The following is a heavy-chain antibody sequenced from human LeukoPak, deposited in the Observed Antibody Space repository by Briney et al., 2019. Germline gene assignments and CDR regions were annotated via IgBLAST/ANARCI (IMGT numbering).Heavy chain of an antibody. CDR1: GYTLTELS. Sequence: ASVKVSCKVSGYTLTELSMHWVRQAPGKGLEWMGGFDPEDGETIYAQKFQGRVTMTEGTSTDTAYMELSSLRSEDTAVYYCATAGYGDYYGMDVWGQGTTVTVSS. V-gene: IGHV1-24*01. CDR2: FDPEDGET. J-gene: IGHJ6*02. CDR3: ATAGYGDYYGMDV. D-gene: IGHD4-17*01.